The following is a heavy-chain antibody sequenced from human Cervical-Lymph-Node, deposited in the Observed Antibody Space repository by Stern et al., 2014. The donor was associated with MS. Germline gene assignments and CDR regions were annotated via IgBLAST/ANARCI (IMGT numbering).Heavy chain of an antibody. V-gene: IGHV1-18*01. Sequence: QVQLVQSGPEVGQPGASVRVSCKASGYTFTTPNYGIAWVREAPGRGLEWMGCISSYNGNTVYAQKLQDRVTMPADTSTSTAYMELRSLRSDDTAFYYCARERLRDFNDYHFDSWGQGTLVTVSS. CDR3: ARERLRDFNDYHFDS. CDR1: GYTFTTPNYG. D-gene: IGHD4-11*01. J-gene: IGHJ4*02. CDR2: ISSYNGNT.